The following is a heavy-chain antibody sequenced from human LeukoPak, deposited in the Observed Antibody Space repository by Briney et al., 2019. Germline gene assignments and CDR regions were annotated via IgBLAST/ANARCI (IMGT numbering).Heavy chain of an antibody. D-gene: IGHD2-15*01. CDR2: ISGSGGST. J-gene: IGHJ6*02. CDR3: VRGGGDYYYYGMDV. Sequence: GGSLRLSCAASGFTFSSYAMSWVRQAPGKGLEWVSAISGSGGSTYYADSVKGRFTISRDNSKNTLYLRMNSLRAEDTAVYYCVRGGGDYYYYGMDVWGQGTTVTVSS. V-gene: IGHV3-23*01. CDR1: GFTFSSYA.